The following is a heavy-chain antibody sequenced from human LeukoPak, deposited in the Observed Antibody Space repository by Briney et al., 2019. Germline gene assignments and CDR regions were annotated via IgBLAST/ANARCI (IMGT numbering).Heavy chain of an antibody. J-gene: IGHJ4*02. D-gene: IGHD6-6*01. CDR1: GFTFSSYG. CDR2: ISYDGSNK. Sequence: GGSLRLSCAASGFTFSSYGMHWVRQAPGKGLEWVAVISYDGSNKYYADSVKGRFTISRDNSKNTLYLQMNSLRAEDTAVYYCATFEYSSSYFDYWGQGTLVTVSS. CDR3: ATFEYSSSYFDY. V-gene: IGHV3-30*03.